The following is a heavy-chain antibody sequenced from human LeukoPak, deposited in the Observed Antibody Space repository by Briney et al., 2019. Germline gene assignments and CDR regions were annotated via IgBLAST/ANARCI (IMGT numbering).Heavy chain of an antibody. CDR3: AREQLWLRGSFDY. CDR1: GGSISSSSYY. Sequence: PSETPSLTCTVSGGSISSSSYYWGWIRQPPGKGLEWIGSIYYSGSTYYNPSLKSRVTISVDTSKNQFSLKLSSVTAADTAVYYCAREQLWLRGSFDYWGQGTLVTVSS. J-gene: IGHJ4*02. CDR2: IYYSGST. V-gene: IGHV4-39*02. D-gene: IGHD5-18*01.